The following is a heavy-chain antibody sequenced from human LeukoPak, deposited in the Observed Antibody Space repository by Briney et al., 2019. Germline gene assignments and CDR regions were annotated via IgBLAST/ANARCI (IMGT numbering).Heavy chain of an antibody. D-gene: IGHD2-8*01. CDR2: IYYSGST. CDR3: ARTTEDCTNSVCYRWAHYFDY. CDR1: GGSISSYY. V-gene: IGHV4-59*01. Sequence: PSETLSLTCTVSGGSISSYYWSWIRQPPGKGLEWIGYIYYSGSTNYNPSLKSRVTISVDTSKNQFSLKLSSVTAADTAVYYCARTTEDCTNSVCYRWAHYFDYWGQGTLVTVSS. J-gene: IGHJ4*02.